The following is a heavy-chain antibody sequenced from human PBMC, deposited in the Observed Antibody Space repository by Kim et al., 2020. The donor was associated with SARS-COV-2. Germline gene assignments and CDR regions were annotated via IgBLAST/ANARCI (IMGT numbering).Heavy chain of an antibody. CDR2: KHDGTGK. J-gene: IGHJ4*02. V-gene: IGHV3-7*01. Sequence: KHDGTGKYYVNSVKGRFTVSRDNARKAVYLQMNSLRAEDTAVYYCARGRGLDSWGQGTLVTVSS. CDR3: ARGRGLDS.